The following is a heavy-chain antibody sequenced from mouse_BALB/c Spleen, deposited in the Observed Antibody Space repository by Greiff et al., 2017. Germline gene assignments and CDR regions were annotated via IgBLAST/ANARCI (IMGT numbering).Heavy chain of an antibody. CDR2: INPYNDGT. Sequence: LVESGPELVKPGASVKMSCKASGYTFTSYVMHWVKQKPGQGLEWIGYINPYNDGTKYNEKFKGKATLTSDKSSSTAYMELSSLTSEDSAVYYCARGDYYGSRYAMDYWGQGTSVTVSS. CDR3: ARGDYYGSRYAMDY. CDR1: GYTFTSYV. V-gene: IGHV1-14*01. J-gene: IGHJ4*01. D-gene: IGHD1-1*01.